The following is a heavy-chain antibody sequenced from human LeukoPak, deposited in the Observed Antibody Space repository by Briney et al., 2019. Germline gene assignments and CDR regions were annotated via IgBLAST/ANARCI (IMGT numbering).Heavy chain of an antibody. Sequence: SETLSLTCTVSGDSINSYYWSWIRQPPGKGLEWIGYIYDSGSTNCNPSLKSRVTISVDTSKNQFSLKLSSVTAADTAVYYCARGSYGSGSYFSSGVYFDYWGQGTLVTVSS. CDR2: IYDSGST. CDR3: ARGSYGSGSYFSSGVYFDY. J-gene: IGHJ4*02. V-gene: IGHV4-59*01. CDR1: GDSINSYY. D-gene: IGHD3-10*01.